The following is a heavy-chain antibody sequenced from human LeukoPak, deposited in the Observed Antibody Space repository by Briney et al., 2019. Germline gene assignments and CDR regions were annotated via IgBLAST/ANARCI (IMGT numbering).Heavy chain of an antibody. CDR3: AKVKTKPSGYDLYYFDY. D-gene: IGHD5-12*01. CDR2: IIPILGIA. V-gene: IGHV1-69*04. Sequence: SVKVSCKASGGTFSSYAISWVRQAPGQGLEWMGRIIPILGIANYAQKFQGRVTITADKSTSTAYMELSSLRSEDTAVYYCAKVKTKPSGYDLYYFDYWGQGTLVTVSS. J-gene: IGHJ4*02. CDR1: GGTFSSYA.